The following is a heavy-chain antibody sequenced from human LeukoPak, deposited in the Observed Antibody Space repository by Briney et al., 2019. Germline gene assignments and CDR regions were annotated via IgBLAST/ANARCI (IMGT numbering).Heavy chain of an antibody. Sequence: GGSLRLSCAASGFTFSSYAMSWVRQAPGKGLEGVSAISGSGGSTYYADSVKGRFTISRDNSKNTLYLQMNSLRAEDTAVYYCAKHVLRFLEWLSPFDYWGQGTLVTVSS. CDR1: GFTFSSYA. J-gene: IGHJ4*02. V-gene: IGHV3-23*01. CDR2: ISGSGGST. D-gene: IGHD3-3*01. CDR3: AKHVLRFLEWLSPFDY.